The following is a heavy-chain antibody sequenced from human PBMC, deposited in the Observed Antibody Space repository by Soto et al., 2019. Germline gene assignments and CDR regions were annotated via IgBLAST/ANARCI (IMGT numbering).Heavy chain of an antibody. CDR2: ILPIFGTT. D-gene: IGHD3-16*02. Sequence: QVQLVQSGAEVKKPGSSVKVSCKASGGTFNTYNINWVRQAPGQGLEWMGGILPIFGTTNYAQRFQGRVTITADEVTSTAYMELRSLRSEDTAVYYCARWPQPRYTADPYAVDVWGQGTRVIVSS. CDR1: GGTFNTYN. J-gene: IGHJ6*02. V-gene: IGHV1-69*01. CDR3: ARWPQPRYTADPYAVDV.